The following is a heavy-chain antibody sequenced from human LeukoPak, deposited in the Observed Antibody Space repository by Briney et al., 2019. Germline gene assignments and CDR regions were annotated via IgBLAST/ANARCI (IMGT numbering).Heavy chain of an antibody. V-gene: IGHV3-30*03. Sequence: PGRPLRLSCAASGFTFSSYGMRWVRQAPGKGLEWVAVISYDGSNKYYADSVKGRFTISRDNSKNTLYLQMNSLRADDTAVYYCAGQWLVNEEAFDPWGQGTLVTVSS. D-gene: IGHD6-19*01. CDR2: ISYDGSNK. CDR3: AGQWLVNEEAFDP. CDR1: GFTFSSYG. J-gene: IGHJ5*02.